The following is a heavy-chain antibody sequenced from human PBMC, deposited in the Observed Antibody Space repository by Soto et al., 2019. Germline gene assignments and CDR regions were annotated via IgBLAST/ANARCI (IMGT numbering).Heavy chain of an antibody. Sequence: GGSLRLSCAASGFTFSASAMHWVRQASGTGLEWVGRIRSKANSYATTYAASVRGRFTISRDDSKNTAYLQMNSLKTEDTAVYYCTRHEAYCGGDCHKFDWFAPWGQGTLVTVSS. CDR1: GFTFSASA. J-gene: IGHJ5*02. D-gene: IGHD2-21*02. V-gene: IGHV3-73*01. CDR2: IRSKANSYAT. CDR3: TRHEAYCGGDCHKFDWFAP.